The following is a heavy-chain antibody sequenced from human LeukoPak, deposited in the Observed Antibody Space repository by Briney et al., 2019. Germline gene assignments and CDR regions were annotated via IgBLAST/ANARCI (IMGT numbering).Heavy chain of an antibody. J-gene: IGHJ4*02. Sequence: GGSLRLSCAASGCTFTSNYMNWVRQAPGKGLEWVSVIYSGGSTYYADSVKGRFTISRDNSKNTLYLQMNSLRAEDTAVYYCARDERGSGFIYFDYWGQGTLVTVSS. V-gene: IGHV3-53*01. CDR1: GCTFTSNY. D-gene: IGHD6-19*01. CDR2: IYSGGST. CDR3: ARDERGSGFIYFDY.